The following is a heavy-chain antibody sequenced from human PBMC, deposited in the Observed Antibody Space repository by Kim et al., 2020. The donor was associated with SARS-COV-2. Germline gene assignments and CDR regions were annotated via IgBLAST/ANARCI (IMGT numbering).Heavy chain of an antibody. J-gene: IGHJ3*01. CDR1: GFTFSSYW. CDR3: ASGLGYCSGGSCQHSTFHSVQEVLGGF. CDR2: IKQDGSEK. V-gene: IGHV3-7*03. D-gene: IGHD2-15*01. Sequence: GGSLRLSCAASGFTFSSYWMSWVRQAPGKGLEWVANIKQDGSEKYYVDSVKGRFTISRDNAKNSLYLQMNSLRAEDTAVYYFASGLGYCSGGSCQHSTFHSVQEVLGGFWGQGTMVTVSS.